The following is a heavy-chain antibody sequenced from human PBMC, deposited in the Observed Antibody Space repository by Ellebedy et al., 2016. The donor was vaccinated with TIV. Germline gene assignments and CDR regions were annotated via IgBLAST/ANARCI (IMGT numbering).Heavy chain of an antibody. Sequence: GGSLRLSXAASGFPFSSYAMSWVCQAPGKGLEWVSSISDSGGNTYYADSVRGRFTFSRDNSKNTLYLQMNSLRAEDTAVYYCAKGWLGAGAGTDFDYWGRGTLVTVSS. CDR2: ISDSGGNT. CDR3: AKGWLGAGAGTDFDY. J-gene: IGHJ4*02. CDR1: GFPFSSYA. D-gene: IGHD6-13*01. V-gene: IGHV3-23*01.